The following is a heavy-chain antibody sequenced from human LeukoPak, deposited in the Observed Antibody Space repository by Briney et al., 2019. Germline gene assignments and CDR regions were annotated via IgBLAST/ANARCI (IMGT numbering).Heavy chain of an antibody. CDR1: AFTFSSYW. V-gene: IGHV3-74*01. D-gene: IGHD2-15*01. J-gene: IGHJ2*01. Sequence: GGSLRLSCAASAFTFSSYWMHWVRHAPGKGLVWVSRINSDGSSTNYADSVKGRFTISRDNAKNTLYLQMNSLRAEDTAMYYCARGSDCSGGSCYSYWYFDLWGRGTLVTVSS. CDR2: INSDGSST. CDR3: ARGSDCSGGSCYSYWYFDL.